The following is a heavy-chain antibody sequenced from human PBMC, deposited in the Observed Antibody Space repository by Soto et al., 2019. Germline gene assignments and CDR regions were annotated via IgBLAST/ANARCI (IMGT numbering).Heavy chain of an antibody. CDR2: ISSSGSTI. V-gene: IGHV3-48*03. J-gene: IGHJ4*02. Sequence: VGSLGLSCAVSGFTFSSYEMNWVRQAPGKGLEWVSYISSSGSTIYYADSVKGRFTISRDNAKNSLYLQMNSLRAEDTAVYYCARPRGYSGYDRRGIRYWGQGTLVTVSS. CDR3: ARPRGYSGYDRRGIRY. D-gene: IGHD5-12*01. CDR1: GFTFSSYE.